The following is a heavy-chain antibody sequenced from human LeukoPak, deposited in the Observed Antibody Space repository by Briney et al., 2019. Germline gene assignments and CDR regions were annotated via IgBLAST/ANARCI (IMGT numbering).Heavy chain of an antibody. V-gene: IGHV3-7*01. J-gene: IGHJ3*02. CDR2: IKQDGSEK. Sequence: PGGSLRLSCAAFGFTFSSYWMSWVRQAPGKGLEWVANIKQDGSEKYYVDSVKGRFTISRDNAKNSLYLQMNSLRVEDTAVYYCARYLIVGATDAFDIWGQGTMVTVSS. CDR3: ARYLIVGATDAFDI. D-gene: IGHD1-26*01. CDR1: GFTFSSYW.